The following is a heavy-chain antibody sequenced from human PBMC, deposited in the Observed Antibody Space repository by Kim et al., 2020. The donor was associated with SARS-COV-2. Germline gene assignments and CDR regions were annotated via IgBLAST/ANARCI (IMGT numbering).Heavy chain of an antibody. CDR2: ISAYNGNT. Sequence: ASVKVSCKASGYTFTSYGISWVRQAPGQGLEWMGWISAYNGNTNYAQKLQGRVTMTTDASTSTAYMELRSLRSDDTAVYYCARDSPFGIVVVITEDYYYYGMDVWGQGTTVTVSS. V-gene: IGHV1-18*01. D-gene: IGHD3-22*01. CDR3: ARDSPFGIVVVITEDYYYYGMDV. J-gene: IGHJ6*02. CDR1: GYTFTSYG.